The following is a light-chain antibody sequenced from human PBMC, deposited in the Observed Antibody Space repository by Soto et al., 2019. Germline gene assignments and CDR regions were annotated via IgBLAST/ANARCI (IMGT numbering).Light chain of an antibody. Sequence: QSALTQPRSVSGSPGQSVTISCTGTSSDVGGYNYVSWYQQHPGKAPKLMIYDVSKQPSGVPDRFSGSKSGNTASLTISGLQAEDEADYYCCSYAGSYTYVFGTGTKVTV. CDR3: CSYAGSYTYV. V-gene: IGLV2-11*01. CDR2: DVS. CDR1: SSDVGGYNY. J-gene: IGLJ1*01.